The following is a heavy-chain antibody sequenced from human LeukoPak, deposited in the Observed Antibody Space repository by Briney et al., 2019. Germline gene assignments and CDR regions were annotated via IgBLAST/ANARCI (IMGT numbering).Heavy chain of an antibody. D-gene: IGHD3-22*01. Sequence: GGSLRLSCAASGFTVSSNYMSWVRQAPGKGLEWVSVIYSGGSTYYADSVKGRFTISRDNSKNTLYLQMNSLRAEDTAVYYCAREYYDSSGYYLDYWGQGTLVTISS. CDR2: IYSGGST. CDR1: GFTVSSNY. V-gene: IGHV3-53*01. J-gene: IGHJ4*02. CDR3: AREYYDSSGYYLDY.